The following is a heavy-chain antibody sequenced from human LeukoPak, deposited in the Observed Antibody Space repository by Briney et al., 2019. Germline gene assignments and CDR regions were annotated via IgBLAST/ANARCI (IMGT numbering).Heavy chain of an antibody. D-gene: IGHD6-19*01. CDR2: IGVCSGHT. CDR3: AADHQFSGWESAYGMDV. V-gene: IGHV1-58*02. CDR1: GFSFTTSA. Sequence: ASVRVSCKASGFSFTTSAMQWVRQARGQRREGIGWIGVCSGHTRYAQKFQERITITRDMSTSTAYMQLSSLRSEATAVYYCAADHQFSGWESAYGMDVWGQGTTVTVSS. J-gene: IGHJ6*02.